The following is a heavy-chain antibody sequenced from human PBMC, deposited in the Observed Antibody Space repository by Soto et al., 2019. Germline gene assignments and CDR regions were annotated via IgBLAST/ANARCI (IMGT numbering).Heavy chain of an antibody. CDR3: ARVAARNYYYYGMDV. CDR1: GGTISSYA. CDR2: IIPIFGTA. J-gene: IGHJ6*02. D-gene: IGHD6-6*01. V-gene: IGHV1-69*13. Sequence: GASVKVSCKASGGTISSYAISWVRQAPGQGLEWMGGIIPIFGTANYAQKFQGRVTITADESTSTAYMELSSLRSEDTAVYYCARVAARNYYYYGMDVWGQGTTVTVSS.